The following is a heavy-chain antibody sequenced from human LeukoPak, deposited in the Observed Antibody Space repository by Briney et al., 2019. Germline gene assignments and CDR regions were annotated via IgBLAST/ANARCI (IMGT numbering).Heavy chain of an antibody. CDR3: ARVDKGGFGELSFDY. CDR1: GASVRGYY. Sequence: SETLSLTCTVSGASVRGYYWSWIRQPPGKGLEWIGYIHYTGNTDYNPSLKSRVTISVDTSKNQFSLKLSSVTAADTAVYYCARVDKGGFGELSFDYWGQGTLVTVSS. J-gene: IGHJ4*02. D-gene: IGHD3-10*01. CDR2: IHYTGNT. V-gene: IGHV4-59*02.